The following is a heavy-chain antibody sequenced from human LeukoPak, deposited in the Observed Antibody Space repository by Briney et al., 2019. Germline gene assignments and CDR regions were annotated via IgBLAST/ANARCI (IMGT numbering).Heavy chain of an antibody. Sequence: GGSLRLSCAASGFTFSSYEMNWVRQAPGKGLEWVSYISSGSTIYDADSVKGRFTISRDNAKNSLYLQMNSLGAEDTAVYYCARESIAVAGAPFDYWGQGTLVTVSS. V-gene: IGHV3-48*03. D-gene: IGHD6-19*01. J-gene: IGHJ4*02. CDR1: GFTFSSYE. CDR3: ARESIAVAGAPFDY. CDR2: ISSGSTI.